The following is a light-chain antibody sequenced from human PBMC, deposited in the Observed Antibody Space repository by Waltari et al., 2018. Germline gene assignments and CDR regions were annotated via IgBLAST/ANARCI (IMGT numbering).Light chain of an antibody. CDR1: SSDVGCYNY. Sequence: QSALTQPASVSGSPGQSITISCTGTSSDVGCYNYVSWYQQHPGKAPKLIIYDVSERPSGVSDRFSGSKSGNTASLTISGLQAEDEADYYCNSYTGSSSWVFGGGTKLTVL. V-gene: IGLV2-14*01. CDR3: NSYTGSSSWV. CDR2: DVS. J-gene: IGLJ3*02.